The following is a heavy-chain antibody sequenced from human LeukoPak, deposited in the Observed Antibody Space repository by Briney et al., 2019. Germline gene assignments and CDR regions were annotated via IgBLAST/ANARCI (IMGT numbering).Heavy chain of an antibody. CDR3: ARGRGKMAKYGMDV. V-gene: IGHV3-48*03. J-gene: IGHJ6*04. Sequence: GGSLRLSCAASGFTFSSYEMNWVRQAPGKGLEWVSYISSSGSTIYYADSVKGRFTISRDNAKNSLYLQMNSLRAEDTAVYYCARGRGKMAKYGMDVWGKGTTVTVSS. CDR1: GFTFSSYE. CDR2: ISSSGSTI. D-gene: IGHD2-8*01.